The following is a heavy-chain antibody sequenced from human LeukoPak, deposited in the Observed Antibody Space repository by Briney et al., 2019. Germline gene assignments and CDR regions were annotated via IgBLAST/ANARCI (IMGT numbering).Heavy chain of an antibody. CDR3: ARDAYQLLSYYYYMDV. Sequence: PGGSLRLSCAASGFTFSSYWMSWVRQAPGKGLEWVANIKQDGSEKYYVDSVKGRFTISRDNAKNSLYLQMNSLRAEDTAVYYCARDAYQLLSYYYYMDVWGRGTTVTVSS. J-gene: IGHJ6*03. CDR2: IKQDGSEK. CDR1: GFTFSSYW. V-gene: IGHV3-7*01. D-gene: IGHD2-2*01.